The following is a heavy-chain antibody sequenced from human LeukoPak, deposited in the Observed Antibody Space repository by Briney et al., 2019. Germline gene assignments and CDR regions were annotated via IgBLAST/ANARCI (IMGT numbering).Heavy chain of an antibody. CDR2: ISYDGSNK. V-gene: IGHV3-30*04. CDR1: GFTFSSYA. J-gene: IGHJ6*02. Sequence: GRSLRLSCAASGFTFSSYAMHWVRQAPGKGLEWVAVISYDGSNKYYADSVKGRFTISRDNSKNTLYLQMNSLRAEDTAVYYCARTWRPYYYYGMDVWGQGTTVSVSS. CDR3: ARTWRPYYYYGMDV.